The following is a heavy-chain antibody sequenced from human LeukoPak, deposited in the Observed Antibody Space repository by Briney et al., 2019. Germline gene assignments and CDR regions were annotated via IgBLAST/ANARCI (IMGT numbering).Heavy chain of an antibody. CDR1: GNSVTSYY. Sequence: SETLSLTCTVSGNSVTSYYWSWIRQPPGKGLEWIGYGDHFGGAIYNPSLKSRVTISVDSSKNQFSLRLTSVTAADTAVYHCARLSDLYNGTYLLNSWSQGTLVTVSS. J-gene: IGHJ4*02. CDR2: GDHFGGA. V-gene: IGHV4-59*02. D-gene: IGHD1-26*01. CDR3: ARLSDLYNGTYLLNS.